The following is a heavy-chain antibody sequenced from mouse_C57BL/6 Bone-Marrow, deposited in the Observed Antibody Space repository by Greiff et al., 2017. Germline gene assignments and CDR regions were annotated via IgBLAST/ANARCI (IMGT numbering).Heavy chain of an antibody. CDR1: GFTFSSYG. V-gene: IGHV5-6*01. CDR3: ARLGTTVGLDV. D-gene: IGHD1-1*01. CDR2: ISSGGSYT. J-gene: IGHJ1*03. Sequence: EVKLMESGGDLVKPGGSLKLSCAASGFTFSSYGMSWVRQTPDKRLEWVATISSGGSYTYYPDSVKGRFTISRENAKNTLYLQMSSLKSEDTAMYYCARLGTTVGLDVWGTGTTVTVSS.